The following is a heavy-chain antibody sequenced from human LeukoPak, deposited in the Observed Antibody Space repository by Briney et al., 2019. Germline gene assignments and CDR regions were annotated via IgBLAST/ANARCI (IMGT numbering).Heavy chain of an antibody. CDR2: MNPNSGNT. D-gene: IGHD7-27*01. CDR3: ARAGDRDRTDYFDY. J-gene: IGHJ4*02. CDR1: GYTFTSYD. Sequence: GSVKVSCKASGYTFTSYDINWVRQATGQGLEWMGWMNPNSGNTGYAQKFQGRVTMTRDTSTSTVYMELSSLRSEDTAVYYCARAGDRDRTDYFDYWGQGTLVTVSS. V-gene: IGHV1-8*01.